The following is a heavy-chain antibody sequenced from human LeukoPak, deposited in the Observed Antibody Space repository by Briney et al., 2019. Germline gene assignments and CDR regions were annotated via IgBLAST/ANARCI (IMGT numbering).Heavy chain of an antibody. D-gene: IGHD3-22*01. CDR1: GYTLTELS. V-gene: IGHV1-24*01. Sequence: ASVKVSCKVSGYTLTELSMHWVRQAPGKGLEWMGGFDPEDGETIYAQKFQGRVTIPADESTSTAYMELSSLRSEDTAVYYCASGVYDSSGYGVLFRFDIWGQGTMVTVSS. J-gene: IGHJ3*02. CDR3: ASGVYDSSGYGVLFRFDI. CDR2: FDPEDGET.